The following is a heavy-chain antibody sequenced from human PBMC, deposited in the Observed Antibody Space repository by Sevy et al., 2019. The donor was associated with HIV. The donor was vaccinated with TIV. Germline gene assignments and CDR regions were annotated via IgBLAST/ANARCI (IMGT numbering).Heavy chain of an antibody. D-gene: IGHD3-22*01. V-gene: IGHV3-48*02. Sequence: GGSLRLSCAASGFTFSSYCMNWVRQAPGKGLEWVSYISSSSSTIYYADSVKGRFTISRDNAKNSLYLQMNSLRDEDTAVYYCARDPPYYDSLIPDAFDIWGQGTMVTVSS. CDR1: GFTFSSYC. CDR3: ARDPPYYDSLIPDAFDI. J-gene: IGHJ3*02. CDR2: ISSSSSTI.